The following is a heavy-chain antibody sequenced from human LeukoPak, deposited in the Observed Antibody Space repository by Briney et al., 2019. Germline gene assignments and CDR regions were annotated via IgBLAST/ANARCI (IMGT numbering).Heavy chain of an antibody. CDR2: LTESGVFT. D-gene: IGHD2-15*01. V-gene: IGHV3-23*01. CDR3: ARRWLAAKAFDI. J-gene: IGHJ3*02. CDR1: GFTFNNYW. Sequence: GGSLRLSCAASGFTFNNYWFSWVRQAPGKGLEWVSALTESGVFTSYTDSVKGRFTISRDNSKSTLYLQMNSLRAEDTAIYYCARRWLAAKAFDIWGQGTTVTVSS.